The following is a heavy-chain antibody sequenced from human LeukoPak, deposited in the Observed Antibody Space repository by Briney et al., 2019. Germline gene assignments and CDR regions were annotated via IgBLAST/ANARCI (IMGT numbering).Heavy chain of an antibody. CDR3: ARDFWQHGGWYRGDYYYYGMDV. CDR2: IYYSGST. CDR1: GGSISSGGYY. J-gene: IGHJ6*02. Sequence: SETLSLTCTVSGGSISSGGYYWSWIRQHPGKGLEWIGYIYYSGSTYYNPSLKSRVIISVDTSKNQFSLKLSSVTAADTAVYYCARDFWQHGGWYRGDYYYYGMDVWGQGTTVTVSS. D-gene: IGHD6-19*01. V-gene: IGHV4-31*03.